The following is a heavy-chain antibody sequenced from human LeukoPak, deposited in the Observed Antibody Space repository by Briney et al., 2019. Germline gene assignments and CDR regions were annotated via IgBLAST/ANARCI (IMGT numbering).Heavy chain of an antibody. Sequence: SETLSLTCTVSGGSISSSIYYWGWIRQPPGKGLEWIGSIYYSGSTYYNPSLKSRVTISVDTSKNQFSLKLSSVTAADTAVYYCASLSGLQEGAFDIWGQGTMVTVSS. J-gene: IGHJ3*02. CDR1: GGSISSSIYY. CDR3: ASLSGLQEGAFDI. V-gene: IGHV4-39*01. CDR2: IYYSGST. D-gene: IGHD5-18*01.